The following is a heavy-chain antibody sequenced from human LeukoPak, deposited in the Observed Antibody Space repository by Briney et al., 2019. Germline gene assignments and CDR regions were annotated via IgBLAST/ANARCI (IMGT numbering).Heavy chain of an antibody. CDR1: GFTFSSYD. V-gene: IGHV3-13*05. CDR3: ARGGGTVPRYWYFDL. J-gene: IGHJ2*01. D-gene: IGHD4-17*01. CDR2: IGTAGDP. Sequence: SGGYLRLSCAASGFTFSSYDMHWVRQATGKGLEWVSAIGTAGDPYYPGSVKGRFTISRENAKDSLYLQMNSLRAGDTAVYYCARGGGTVPRYWYFDLWGRGTLVTVSS.